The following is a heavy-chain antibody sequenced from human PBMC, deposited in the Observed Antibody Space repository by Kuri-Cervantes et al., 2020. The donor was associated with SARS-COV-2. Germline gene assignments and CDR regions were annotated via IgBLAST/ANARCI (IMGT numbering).Heavy chain of an antibody. CDR1: GGSFSGYY. V-gene: IGHV4-34*01. D-gene: IGHD6-19*01. CDR2: INHNGST. CDR3: ARDIAVASGYYFDY. Sequence: SETLSLTCAVYGGSFSGYYWSRIRQPPGKGLEWIGEINHNGSTNYNPSLKSRVTISVDTSKNQFSLKLSSVTAADTAVYYCARDIAVASGYYFDYWGQGTLVTVSS. J-gene: IGHJ4*02.